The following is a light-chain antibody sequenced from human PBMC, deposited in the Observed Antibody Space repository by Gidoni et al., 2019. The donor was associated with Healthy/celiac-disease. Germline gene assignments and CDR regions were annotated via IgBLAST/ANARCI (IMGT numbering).Light chain of an antibody. V-gene: IGKV3-11*01. J-gene: IGKJ3*01. Sequence: EIVLTQSPATLALSPGDRATLSCRASQSVSSYLAWYQQKPGQAPRLLIYDASNRATGIPARFSGSGSGTDFTLTISSLEPEDFAVYYCQQRRNWPPGVTFGPGTKVDIK. CDR1: QSVSSY. CDR3: QQRRNWPPGVT. CDR2: DAS.